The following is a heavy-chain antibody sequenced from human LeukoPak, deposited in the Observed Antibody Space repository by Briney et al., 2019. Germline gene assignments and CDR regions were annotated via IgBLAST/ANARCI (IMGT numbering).Heavy chain of an antibody. J-gene: IGHJ4*02. V-gene: IGHV3-23*01. D-gene: IGHD4-17*01. CDR3: AKVLEVTTGLDY. CDR1: GFTFSSYA. Sequence: GGSLRLSCAASGFTFSSYAMNWVRQAPGKGLEWVSTIGGSGGSTYYADSVKGRFTISRDNSKNTLYLKMNSLRAEDTAVYYCAKVLEVTTGLDYWGQGTLVTVSS. CDR2: IGGSGGST.